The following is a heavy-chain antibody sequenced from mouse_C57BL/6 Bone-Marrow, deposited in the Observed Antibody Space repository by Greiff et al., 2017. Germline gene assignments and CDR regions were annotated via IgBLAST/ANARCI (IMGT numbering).Heavy chain of an antibody. D-gene: IGHD2-3*01. CDR1: GYTFTSYW. CDR2: IDPSDSYT. J-gene: IGHJ2*01. Sequence: QVQLQQPGAELVMPGASVKLSCKASGYTFTSYWMHWVKQRPGQGLEWIGEIDPSDSYTNYNQKFKGKSTLTVDKSSSTAYMQLSSLTSEDSAVYYCAREGWFYFDYWGQGTTRTVAS. CDR3: AREGWFYFDY. V-gene: IGHV1-69*01.